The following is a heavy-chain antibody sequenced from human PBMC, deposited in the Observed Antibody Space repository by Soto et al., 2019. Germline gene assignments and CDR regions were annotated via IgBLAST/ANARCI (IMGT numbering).Heavy chain of an antibody. D-gene: IGHD3-3*01. Sequence: SETLSLTCAVSGDSIIGIYHRAWIRQSPGTGLEWIASIYHTGTTYYTPSLESRLTISVETSKNLLSLRLSSVTAADSAVYFCARTDNVGYYPHLGQGIPVTVSS. CDR1: GDSIIGIYH. V-gene: IGHV4-38-2*01. CDR2: IYHTGTT. J-gene: IGHJ4*02. CDR3: ARTDNVGYYPH.